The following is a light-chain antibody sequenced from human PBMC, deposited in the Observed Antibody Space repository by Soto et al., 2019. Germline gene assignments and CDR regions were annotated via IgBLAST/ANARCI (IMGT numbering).Light chain of an antibody. CDR2: DAS. Sequence: EIGISQSPITLSLYPGERATLSCRASQSVSGYLVWYQQKPGQAPRLLIYDASNRATGIPARFSGSWSGTDCTRTISGLQADVLALYYCQQRMDWPFTVGQGTRLEIK. J-gene: IGKJ5*01. CDR3: QQRMDWPFT. V-gene: IGKV3-11*01. CDR1: QSVSGY.